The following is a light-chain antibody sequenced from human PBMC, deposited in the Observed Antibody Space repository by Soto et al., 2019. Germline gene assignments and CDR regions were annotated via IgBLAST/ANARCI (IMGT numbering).Light chain of an antibody. Sequence: QSALTQPASVSGSPGQSITISCTGTNSDVGGYDYVSWYQVHPGKAPKLMVFEVSNRPSGVSYRFSGSKSGYTASLTISGLQAEDEADYFCSSYSISTAYLFGTGTKVTVL. CDR1: NSDVGGYDY. J-gene: IGLJ1*01. CDR3: SSYSISTAYL. V-gene: IGLV2-14*01. CDR2: EVS.